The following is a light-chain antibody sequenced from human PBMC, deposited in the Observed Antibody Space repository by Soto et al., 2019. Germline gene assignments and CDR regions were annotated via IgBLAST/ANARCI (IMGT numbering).Light chain of an antibody. V-gene: IGKV1-33*01. J-gene: IGKJ1*01. CDR1: QDISNY. CDR3: QQNFNFPRT. CDR2: DAS. Sequence: DIQMTHSPSSLSASVGDRVTITCQASQDISNYLNWYQQKPGKAPKLLIYDASNLETGVPSRFSGTGSGADFTLTISSLQPEDFATYYCQQNFNFPRTFGQGTKVDIK.